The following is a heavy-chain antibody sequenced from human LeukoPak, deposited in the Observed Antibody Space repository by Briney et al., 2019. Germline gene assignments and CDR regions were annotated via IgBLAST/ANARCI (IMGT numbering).Heavy chain of an antibody. J-gene: IGHJ4*02. V-gene: IGHV1-2*02. CDR2: INPNSGGT. CDR1: GYTFTGYY. CDR3: ARDPKAVPAAAIDY. D-gene: IGHD2-2*01. Sequence: ASVKVSCKASGYTFTGYYMHWVRQAPGQGLEWMGWINPNSGGTNYAQKFQGRVTMARDTSISTAYMELSRLRSDDTAVYYRARDPKAVPAAAIDYWGQGTLVTVSS.